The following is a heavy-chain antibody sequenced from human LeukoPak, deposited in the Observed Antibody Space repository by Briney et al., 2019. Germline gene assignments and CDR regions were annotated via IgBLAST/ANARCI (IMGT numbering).Heavy chain of an antibody. J-gene: IGHJ6*03. CDR1: GLSFSSYT. CDR2: ISTSSSTI. D-gene: IGHD1-26*01. Sequence: GGSLRLSCAASGLSFSSYTMNWVRQAPGKGLEWVSYISTSSSTIRYADSVKGRFTISRDNAKNSLYLQMNSLRAEDTAVYYCARGGTPSDYDYMDVWGKGTTVTVSS. V-gene: IGHV3-48*01. CDR3: ARGGTPSDYDYMDV.